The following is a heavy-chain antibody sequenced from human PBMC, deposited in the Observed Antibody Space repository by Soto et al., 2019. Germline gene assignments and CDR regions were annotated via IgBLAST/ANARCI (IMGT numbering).Heavy chain of an antibody. D-gene: IGHD6-13*01. CDR1: GFTFSSYG. CDR3: AKDRQGPTGNYYYGMDV. CDR2: ISYDGSNK. Sequence: GGSMRLSCAASGFTFSSYGMHWVRQAPGKGLEWVAVISYDGSNKYYADSVKGRFTISRDNSKNTLYLQMNSLRAEDTAVYYCAKDRQGPTGNYYYGMDVWGQGTTVTVSS. V-gene: IGHV3-30*18. J-gene: IGHJ6*02.